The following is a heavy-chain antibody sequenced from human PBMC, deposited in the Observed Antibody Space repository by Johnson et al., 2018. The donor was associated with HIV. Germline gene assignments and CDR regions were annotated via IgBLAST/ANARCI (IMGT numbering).Heavy chain of an antibody. CDR2: IRSKANSYAT. CDR1: GFTFSNVW. CDR3: ARGRLGGLVTHFDI. V-gene: IGHV3-73*01. Sequence: EVQLMESGGGLVQPGGSLRVSCAASGFTFSNVWMSWVRQAPGKGLEWVGRIRSKANSYATAYAASVKGRFTISRDDSKNTAYLQMNTLRAEDTDLYYCARGRLGGLVTHFDIWGQGTMVTVSS. D-gene: IGHD3-16*01. J-gene: IGHJ3*02.